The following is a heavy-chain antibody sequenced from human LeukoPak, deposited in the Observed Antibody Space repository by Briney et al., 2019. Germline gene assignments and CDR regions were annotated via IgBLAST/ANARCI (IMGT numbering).Heavy chain of an antibody. Sequence: ASVKVSCKASGGTFSSYAISWVRQAPGQGLEWMGGIIPIFGTANYAQKFQGRVTITAAESTSTAYMELSSLRSEDPAVYYCARDLGGYDYVWGSYRHWGMDVWGQGTTVTVSS. CDR1: GGTFSSYA. J-gene: IGHJ6*02. CDR3: ARDLGGYDYVWGSYRHWGMDV. D-gene: IGHD3-16*02. CDR2: IIPIFGTA. V-gene: IGHV1-69*13.